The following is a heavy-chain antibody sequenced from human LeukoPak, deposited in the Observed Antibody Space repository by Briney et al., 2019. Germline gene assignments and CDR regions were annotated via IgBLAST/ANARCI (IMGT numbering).Heavy chain of an antibody. Sequence: GGSLRLSCAASGFTFSSYEMNWVRQAPGKGLEWVSYISSSGSTIYYADSVKGRFTISRDNAKNPLYLQMNSLRAEDTAVYYCARDILIGYCSGGSCHHQYWGQGTLVTVSS. D-gene: IGHD2-15*01. CDR3: ARDILIGYCSGGSCHHQY. CDR2: ISSSGSTI. CDR1: GFTFSSYE. J-gene: IGHJ4*02. V-gene: IGHV3-48*03.